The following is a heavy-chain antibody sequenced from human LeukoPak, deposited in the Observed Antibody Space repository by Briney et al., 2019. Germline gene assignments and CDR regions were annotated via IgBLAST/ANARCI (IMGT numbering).Heavy chain of an antibody. Sequence: PSETLSLTCTVSGVSISSYYWSWIRQPPGKGLEWIGYIYYSGSTNFNPSLKSRVTISGDTSENQFSLRLSSVTAADTAVYYCARASYSYDISGWVPFDYWGQGTLVTVSS. CDR1: GVSISSYY. CDR2: IYYSGST. V-gene: IGHV4-59*08. CDR3: ARASYSYDISGWVPFDY. D-gene: IGHD3-22*01. J-gene: IGHJ4*02.